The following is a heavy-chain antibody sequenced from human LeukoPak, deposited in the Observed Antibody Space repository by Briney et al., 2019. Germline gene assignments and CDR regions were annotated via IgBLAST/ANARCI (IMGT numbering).Heavy chain of an antibody. D-gene: IGHD6-13*01. CDR2: ISWNSGSI. V-gene: IGHV3-9*01. J-gene: IGHJ4*02. CDR1: GFTFDDYA. CDR3: AKDKYSSSRSSYFDY. Sequence: PGRSLRLSCAASGFTFDDYAMHWVRQAPGKGLEWVSGISWNSGSIGYADSVKGRLTISRDNAKNSLYLQMNSLRAEDTALYYCAKDKYSSSRSSYFDYWGQGTLVTVSS.